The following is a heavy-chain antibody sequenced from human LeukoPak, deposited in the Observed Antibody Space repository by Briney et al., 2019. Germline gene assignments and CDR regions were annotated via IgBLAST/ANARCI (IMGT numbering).Heavy chain of an antibody. CDR1: GYSFTSYW. Sequence: GESLKIFCKGSGYSFTSYWIGWVRQMPGKGLEWMGIIYPGDSDTRYSPSFQGQVTISADKSISTAYLQWSSLKASDTAMYYCARHAGYCSSTSCYVVDYYGMDVWGQGTTVTVSS. J-gene: IGHJ6*02. CDR3: ARHAGYCSSTSCYVVDYYGMDV. V-gene: IGHV5-51*01. D-gene: IGHD2-2*01. CDR2: IYPGDSDT.